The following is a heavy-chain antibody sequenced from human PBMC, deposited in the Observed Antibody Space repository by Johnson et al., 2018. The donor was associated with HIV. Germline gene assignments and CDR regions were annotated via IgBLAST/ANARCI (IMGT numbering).Heavy chain of an antibody. CDR2: VNSDGSSL. J-gene: IGHJ3*02. CDR1: GFTFSNYW. D-gene: IGHD1-26*01. CDR3: ARDRSWGYAFDI. Sequence: VQLVESGGGLVQPGGSLRLSCAASGFTFSNYWMHWVRQAPGKGLVWVSRVNSDGSSLSYADSVKGRFTISRDNAKNTLYLQMNSLRAEDTAAYYCARDRSWGYAFDIWGQGTMVTVSS. V-gene: IGHV3-74*01.